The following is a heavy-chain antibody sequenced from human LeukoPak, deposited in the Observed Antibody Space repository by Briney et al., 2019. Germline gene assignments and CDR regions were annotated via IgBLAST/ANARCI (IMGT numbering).Heavy chain of an antibody. CDR2: ISTGNGNT. Sequence: GASVKLSCKASASTFSTYAIHWVRQAPGQGLEWMGWISTGNGNTRYSKAFQDRFTISRDTSASTVYMELRALRSEDMAVYYCAREKYFIIGRFDRAYLDDWGQGTLVAVSS. V-gene: IGHV1-3*03. D-gene: IGHD1-20*01. J-gene: IGHJ4*02. CDR1: ASTFSTYA. CDR3: AREKYFIIGRFDRAYLDD.